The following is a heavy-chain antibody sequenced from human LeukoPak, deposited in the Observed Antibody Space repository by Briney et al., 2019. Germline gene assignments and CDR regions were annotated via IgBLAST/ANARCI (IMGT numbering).Heavy chain of an antibody. J-gene: IGHJ4*02. D-gene: IGHD3-22*01. CDR3: ARRAGDYSHPYDY. Sequence: PGGSLRLSCAASGFTLSNAWMNWVRQAPGKGLEWVGLIKSKTNGETRDYAAPVKGRFTISGDNSKNTFHLQMNSLRAEDTAVYYCARRAGDYSHPYDYWGQGTLVTVSS. CDR1: GFTLSNAW. CDR2: IKSKTNGETR. V-gene: IGHV3-15*01.